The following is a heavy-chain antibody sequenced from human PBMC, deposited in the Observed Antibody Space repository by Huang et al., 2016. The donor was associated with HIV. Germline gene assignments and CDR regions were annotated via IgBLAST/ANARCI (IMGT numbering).Heavy chain of an antibody. CDR2: VYQGGSN. J-gene: IGHJ4*02. D-gene: IGHD6-13*01. Sequence: QLQLQESGPGQVKPSETLSLTCTVSGDFISSTNYYWGWIRQSPGKGLEWVGRVYQGGSNNYNPSLKSRGTLSVDTSRNQFSLRLNSVTAADTAVYYCASQHIGAAATWFWGRGTQVAVSS. CDR1: GDFISSTNYY. V-gene: IGHV4-39*01. CDR3: ASQHIGAAATWF.